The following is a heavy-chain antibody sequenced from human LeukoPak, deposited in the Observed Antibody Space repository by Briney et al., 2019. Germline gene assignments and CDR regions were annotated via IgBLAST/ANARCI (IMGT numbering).Heavy chain of an antibody. V-gene: IGHV4-59*01. CDR3: VRGSTVTPYYFDY. CDR2: IQVGGST. J-gene: IGHJ4*02. D-gene: IGHD4-17*01. Sequence: SETLSLTCAVSGGSINTYYWTWVRQPPGKGLEWIGFIQVGGSTNYRPSLKSRVTMSLHTAKNQFSLKLSSVSAADTAVYYCVRGSTVTPYYFDYWGQGTLVTVSS. CDR1: GGSINTYY.